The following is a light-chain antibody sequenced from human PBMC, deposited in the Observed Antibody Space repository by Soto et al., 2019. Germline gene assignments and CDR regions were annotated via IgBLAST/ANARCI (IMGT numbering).Light chain of an antibody. CDR3: SSYTSSSTYV. CDR2: EVS. J-gene: IGLJ1*01. V-gene: IGLV2-14*01. CDR1: SSDVGGYKY. Sequence: QSVLTQPASVSGSPGQSITISCTGASSDVGGYKYVSWYQQCPGKAPKLIIYEVSNRPSGVSYRFSGSKSGNTASLTISGLQADDEADYYCSSYTSSSTYVFGTGTKLTVL.